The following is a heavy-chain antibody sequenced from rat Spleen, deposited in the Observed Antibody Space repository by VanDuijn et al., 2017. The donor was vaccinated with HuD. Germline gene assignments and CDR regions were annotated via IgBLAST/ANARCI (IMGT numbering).Heavy chain of an antibody. D-gene: IGHD1-11*01. CDR2: ISYDGSHT. J-gene: IGHJ2*01. CDR1: GFTFSNYG. CDR3: TRDHEWGYVRDYFDY. V-gene: IGHV5-29*01. Sequence: EVQLVESGGGLVQPGKSLKLSCAASGFTFSNYGMAWVRQAPTKGLEWVATISYDGSHTYYRDSVKGRFSISRDNARSTLSLQMNSLRSEDTATYYCTRDHEWGYVRDYFDYWGQGVMVTVSS.